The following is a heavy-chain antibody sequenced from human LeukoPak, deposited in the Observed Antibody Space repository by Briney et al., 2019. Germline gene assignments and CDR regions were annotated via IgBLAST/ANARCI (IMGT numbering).Heavy chain of an antibody. J-gene: IGHJ6*03. CDR2: IIPIFGTA. D-gene: IGHD2-2*01. CDR1: GGTFSSYA. V-gene: IGHV1-69*06. Sequence: SVKVSCKASGGTFSSYAISWVRQAPGQGLEWRGRIIPIFGTANYAQKFQGRVTITADKSTSTAYMELSSLRSEDTAVYYCARDSPIVVVPAATGIYYMDVWGKGTTVTVSS. CDR3: ARDSPIVVVPAATGIYYMDV.